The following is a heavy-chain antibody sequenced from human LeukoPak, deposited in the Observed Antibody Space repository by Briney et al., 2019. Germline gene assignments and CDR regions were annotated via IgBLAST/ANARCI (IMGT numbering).Heavy chain of an antibody. CDR2: MNPNSGNT. Sequence: ASVKLSCKASGYTFTSYDINWVRQATGQGLEWMGWMNPNSGNTGYAQKFQGRVTMTRNTSISTAYMELSSLRSEDTAVYYCVVTTVVTPINWYFDLWGRGTLVTVSS. D-gene: IGHD4-23*01. CDR3: VVTTVVTPINWYFDL. J-gene: IGHJ2*01. V-gene: IGHV1-8*01. CDR1: GYTFTSYD.